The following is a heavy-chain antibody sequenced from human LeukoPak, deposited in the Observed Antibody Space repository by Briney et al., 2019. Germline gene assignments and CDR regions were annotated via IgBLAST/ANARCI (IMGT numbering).Heavy chain of an antibody. D-gene: IGHD4-17*01. J-gene: IGHJ3*02. CDR1: GFTFDDYA. Sequence: PGGSLRLSCAASGFTFDDYAMHWVRQAPGKGLEWVSLISWDGGSTYYADSVKGRFTISRDNSKNSLYLQMNSLRAEDTALYYSAKPEYKATVWSDAFDIWGQGTMVTVSS. V-gene: IGHV3-43D*03. CDR2: ISWDGGST. CDR3: AKPEYKATVWSDAFDI.